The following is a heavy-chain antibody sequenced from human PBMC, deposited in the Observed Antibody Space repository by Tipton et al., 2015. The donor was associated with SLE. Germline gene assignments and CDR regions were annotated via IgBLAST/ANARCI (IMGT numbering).Heavy chain of an antibody. CDR3: ARVNSYYDSSGYPFDI. D-gene: IGHD3-22*01. CDR2: IRYDGSNK. V-gene: IGHV3-30*02. CDR1: GFTFSSYG. Sequence: SLRLSCAASGFTFSSYGMHWVRQAPGKGLEWVAFIRYDGSNKYYADSVKGRFTISRDNSKNTLYLQMNSLRAEDTAVYYCARVNSYYDSSGYPFDIWGQGTMVTVSS. J-gene: IGHJ3*02.